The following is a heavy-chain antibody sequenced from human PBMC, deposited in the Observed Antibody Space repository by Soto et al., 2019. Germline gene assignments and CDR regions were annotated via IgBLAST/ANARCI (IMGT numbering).Heavy chain of an antibody. D-gene: IGHD3-22*01. CDR2: IIPIFGTA. Sequence: SVKVXCKASGGTFXSYAISWVRQAPGQGLEWMGGIIPIFGTANYAQKFQGRVTITADESTSTAYMELSSLRSEDTAVYYCARGAYYYDSSGYYRFSYWGQGTLVTVSS. J-gene: IGHJ4*02. V-gene: IGHV1-69*13. CDR3: ARGAYYYDSSGYYRFSY. CDR1: GGTFXSYA.